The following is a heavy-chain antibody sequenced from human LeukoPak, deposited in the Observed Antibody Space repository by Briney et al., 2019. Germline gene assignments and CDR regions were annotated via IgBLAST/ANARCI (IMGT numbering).Heavy chain of an antibody. CDR3: ARDGYCSGGSCPDFDY. CDR1: GFTFSCYW. J-gene: IGHJ4*02. D-gene: IGHD2-15*01. CDR2: INSDGSST. Sequence: GGSLRLSCAASGFTFSCYWMHWVRQAPGKGLVWFSRINSDGSSTSYADSVKGRFTISRDNAKNTLYLQMNSLRAEDTAVYYCARDGYCSGGSCPDFDYWGQGTLVTVSS. V-gene: IGHV3-74*01.